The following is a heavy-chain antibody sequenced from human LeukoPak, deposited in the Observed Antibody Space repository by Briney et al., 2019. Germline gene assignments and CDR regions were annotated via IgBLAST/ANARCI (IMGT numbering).Heavy chain of an antibody. CDR2: ISAYNGNT. Sequence: ASVKVSCKASGYTFTSYGISWVRQAPGHGLEWMGWISAYNGNTNYAQKLQGRVTMTTDTSTSTAYMELRSLRSDDTAVYYCARDEEQYSSSSEGFDIWGQGTMVTVSS. D-gene: IGHD6-6*01. CDR1: GYTFTSYG. V-gene: IGHV1-18*01. CDR3: ARDEEQYSSSSEGFDI. J-gene: IGHJ3*02.